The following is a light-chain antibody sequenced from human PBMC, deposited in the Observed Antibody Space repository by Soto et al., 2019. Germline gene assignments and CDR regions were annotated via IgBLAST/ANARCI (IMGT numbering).Light chain of an antibody. CDR1: SSDVGGYKY. CDR2: EVS. Sequence: QSALTQPPSASGSPGQTVTISCTGTSSDVGGYKYVSWYQQHPGKAPKLMIYEVSKRPSGVPDRFSGSNSGNTASPTVSGLQAEDEADYYCSSYAGSNKVLFGGGTKLTVL. J-gene: IGLJ2*01. V-gene: IGLV2-8*01. CDR3: SSYAGSNKVL.